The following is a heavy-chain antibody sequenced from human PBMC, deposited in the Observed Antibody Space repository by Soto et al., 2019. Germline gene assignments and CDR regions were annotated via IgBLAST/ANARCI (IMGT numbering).Heavy chain of an antibody. D-gene: IGHD3-22*01. J-gene: IGHJ4*02. CDR2: INHSGST. CDR3: ARGLSTMIVVVITGYYFDY. Sequence: SETLSLTCAVYGGSFSGYYWSWIRQPPGKGLERIGEINHSGSTNYNPSIKRRVTISVDTSKNQFSLKLSSVTAADTAVYYCARGLSTMIVVVITGYYFDYWGQGSLVTVSS. V-gene: IGHV4-34*01. CDR1: GGSFSGYY.